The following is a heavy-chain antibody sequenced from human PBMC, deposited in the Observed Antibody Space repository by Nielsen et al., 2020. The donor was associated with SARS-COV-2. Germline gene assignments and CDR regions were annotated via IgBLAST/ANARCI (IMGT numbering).Heavy chain of an antibody. Sequence: ASVKVSCKASGYTFTAYYIHWVRQAPGQGLEWMGWINPSSAGTDDAQKFQGRVTMTRDTSISTAYMELTRLRSDDTAVYYCARELRVGMAINGAFDNWGQGTMVTVSS. J-gene: IGHJ3*02. CDR1: GYTFTAYY. CDR3: ARELRVGMAINGAFDN. CDR2: INPSSAGT. V-gene: IGHV1-2*02. D-gene: IGHD2-21*01.